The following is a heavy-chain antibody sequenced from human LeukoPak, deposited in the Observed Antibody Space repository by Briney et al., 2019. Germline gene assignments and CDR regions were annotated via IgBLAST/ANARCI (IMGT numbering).Heavy chain of an antibody. V-gene: IGHV4-61*08. J-gene: IGHJ4*02. CDR3: ARNGGNSDFDY. CDR2: IYDSGRT. CDR1: GGSISSGGYS. D-gene: IGHD4-23*01. Sequence: SETLSLTCAVSGGSISSGGYSWSWIRQSPGKRLEYVGYIYDSGRTNYNPSLKSRVTISKDTSKNQFSLKLSSVTAADTAVYYCARNGGNSDFDYWGQGTLVTVSS.